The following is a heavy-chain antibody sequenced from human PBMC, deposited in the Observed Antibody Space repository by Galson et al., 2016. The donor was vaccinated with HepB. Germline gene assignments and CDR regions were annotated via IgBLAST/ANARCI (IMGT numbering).Heavy chain of an antibody. V-gene: IGHV3-7*01. CDR3: APPKTLPAAAT. Sequence: SLRLSCAASGFTFSGYWMSWVRQAPGKGLECVANIKNDGSEKNYVDSVKGRFTISRDNARNSLYLQMNSLRAEDTAVYYCAPPKTLPAAATWGQGTLVTVSS. D-gene: IGHD6-13*01. J-gene: IGHJ5*02. CDR1: GFTFSGYW. CDR2: IKNDGSEK.